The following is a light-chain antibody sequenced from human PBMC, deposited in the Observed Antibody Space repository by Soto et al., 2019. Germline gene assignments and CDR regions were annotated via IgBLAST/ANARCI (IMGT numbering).Light chain of an antibody. Sequence: EVVLTQSPGTLSLSPGERATLSCRASQSIINNYLAWYQQRPGQAPRLLIYGSSDRDTRIPGRFSGSGSGTDFTLTISRLEPEDFAVYYCHQYGSSPPYTFGQGTKVEI. J-gene: IGKJ2*01. CDR3: HQYGSSPPYT. CDR1: QSIINNY. CDR2: GSS. V-gene: IGKV3-20*01.